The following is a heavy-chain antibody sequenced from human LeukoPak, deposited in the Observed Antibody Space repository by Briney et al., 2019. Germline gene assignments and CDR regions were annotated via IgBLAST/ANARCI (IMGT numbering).Heavy chain of an antibody. CDR1: GGSISDYY. Sequence: PSETLSLTCTVSGGSISDYYWSWIRQPPGKGLEWMGYINYSGNTNYNPSLKSRVTISVDTSKNQFSLSLTSVTAADTAVFYCAREGRQDYVYFDYWGQGSLVTVSS. D-gene: IGHD4-17*01. J-gene: IGHJ4*02. CDR2: INYSGNT. V-gene: IGHV4-59*01. CDR3: AREGRQDYVYFDY.